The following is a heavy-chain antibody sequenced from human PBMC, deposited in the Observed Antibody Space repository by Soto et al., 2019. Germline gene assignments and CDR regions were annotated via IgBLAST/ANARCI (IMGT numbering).Heavy chain of an antibody. Sequence: QLQLQESGSGLVKPSQTLSLTCAVSGGSISSGGYSCNWIRQPPGKSLEWIGYIYHSGSTYYNPSLKSRVTISVDRSKNQFSLKLSSVSAADTAVYYCARGVTTVTTFDYWCQGTLVTVSS. CDR3: ARGVTTVTTFDY. J-gene: IGHJ4*02. V-gene: IGHV4-30-2*01. D-gene: IGHD4-17*01. CDR2: IYHSGST. CDR1: GGSISSGGYS.